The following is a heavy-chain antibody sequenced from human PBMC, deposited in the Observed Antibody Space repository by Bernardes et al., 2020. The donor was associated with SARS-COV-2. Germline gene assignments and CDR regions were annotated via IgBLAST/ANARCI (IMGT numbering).Heavy chain of an antibody. CDR3: ARGIGGGMDV. CDR1: GYTLTAHA. D-gene: IGHD3-16*01. CDR2: ITHGDGLA. J-gene: IGHJ6*02. V-gene: IGHV1-3*01. Sequence: ASVKVSCVASGYTLTAHAIHWLRQAPGQTLECMGWITHGDGLAIYSQKFQGRVTMTRDTSTNTAYMELSSLQSEDTAVYYCARGIGGGMDVWGQGTTVTVS.